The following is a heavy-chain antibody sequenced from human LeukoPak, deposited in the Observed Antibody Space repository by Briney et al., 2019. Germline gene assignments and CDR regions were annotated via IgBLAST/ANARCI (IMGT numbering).Heavy chain of an antibody. J-gene: IGHJ4*02. CDR3: ARQEMEQQLVDHFDY. D-gene: IGHD6-13*01. CDR1: GGSISSSSYY. CDR2: IYYSGST. V-gene: IGHV4-39*01. Sequence: SETLSFTCTVSGGSISSSSYYWGWIRQPPGKGLEWIGSIYYSGSTYYNPSLKSRVTVSVDTSKNQFPLKLSSVTAADTAVYYCARQEMEQQLVDHFDYWGQGTLVTVSS.